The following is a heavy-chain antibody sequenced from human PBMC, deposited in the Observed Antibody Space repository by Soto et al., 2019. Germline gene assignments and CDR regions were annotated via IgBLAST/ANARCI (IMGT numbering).Heavy chain of an antibody. CDR2: IYPGDSDT. J-gene: IGHJ6*02. V-gene: IGHV5-51*01. Sequence: GESLKISCKGSGYSFTTYWIGWVRQMPGKGLEWMGVIYPGDSDTRYSPSFEGHVTISADKSISTAYLQWSSLKASDTAIFYCARVRDPLERISRNYGMDVSGQGTTVTVSS. CDR3: ARVRDPLERISRNYGMDV. CDR1: GYSFTTYW. D-gene: IGHD3-3*01.